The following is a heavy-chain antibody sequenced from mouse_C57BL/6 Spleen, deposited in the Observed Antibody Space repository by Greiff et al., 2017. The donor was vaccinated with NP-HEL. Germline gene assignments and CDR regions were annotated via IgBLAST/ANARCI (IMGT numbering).Heavy chain of an antibody. D-gene: IGHD2-4*01. V-gene: IGHV1-55*01. CDR1: GYTFTSYW. CDR2: IYPGSGST. CDR3: ARGGYDYVYYYAMDY. Sequence: VQLQQPGAELAKPGASVKMSCKASGYTFTSYWITWVKQRPGQGLEWIGDIYPGSGSTNYNEKFKSKATLTVDTSSSTAYMQLSSLTSEDSAVYYCARGGYDYVYYYAMDYWGQGTSVTVSS. J-gene: IGHJ4*01.